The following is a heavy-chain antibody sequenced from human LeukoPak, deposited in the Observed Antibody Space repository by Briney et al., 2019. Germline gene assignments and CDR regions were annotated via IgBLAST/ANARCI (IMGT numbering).Heavy chain of an antibody. V-gene: IGHV3-9*01. CDR2: ISWNSASI. Sequence: GRSLRLSCAASGFPFGVYAMHWVRQPPGRGLEWVAGISWNSASIAYADSVKGRFTISRDNAEKSVYLQMNSLGVEDTALYYCAKGPPIGTPYYYFDYWGQGTLVTVSS. J-gene: IGHJ4*02. D-gene: IGHD2-21*01. CDR3: AKGPPIGTPYYYFDY. CDR1: GFPFGVYA.